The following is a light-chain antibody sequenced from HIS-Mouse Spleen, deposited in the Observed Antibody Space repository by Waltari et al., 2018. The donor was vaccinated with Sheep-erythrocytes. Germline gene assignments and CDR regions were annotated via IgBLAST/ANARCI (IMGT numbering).Light chain of an antibody. CDR2: DVS. J-gene: IGLJ3*02. V-gene: IGLV2-11*01. CDR1: SSDVGGYNY. CDR3: CSYAGSYTFWV. Sequence: QSALTQPRSVSGSPGQSVTISCTGTSSDVGGYNYVSWYQHHPGTAPKLMIYDVSKRPSGVPDRFSGSKYGNTASLTISGLQAEDEADYYCCSYAGSYTFWVFGGGTRLTVL.